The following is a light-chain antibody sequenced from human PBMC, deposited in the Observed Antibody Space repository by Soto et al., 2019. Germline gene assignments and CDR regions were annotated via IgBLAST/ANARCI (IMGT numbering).Light chain of an antibody. CDR2: DNN. CDR3: ATWDDSLSAAA. J-gene: IGLJ1*01. CDR1: SSNIGKSY. V-gene: IGLV1-51*01. Sequence: QSVLTQPPSLSAAPGQKVTISCSGSSSNIGKSYVSWYQHLPGTAPRLLIYDNNKRPSGIPDRFSGSKSGTSATLGITGLQTGDEADYYCATWDDSLSAAAFGPGTTVTVL.